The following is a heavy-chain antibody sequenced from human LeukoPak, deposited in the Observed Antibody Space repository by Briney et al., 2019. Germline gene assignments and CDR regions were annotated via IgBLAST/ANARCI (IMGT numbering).Heavy chain of an antibody. V-gene: IGHV4-34*01. J-gene: IGHJ4*02. D-gene: IGHD3-3*01. CDR2: INHSGST. Sequence: SETLSLTCAVYGGSFSGYYWSWIRQPPGKGLEWIGEINHSGSTNYNPSLKSRVTISVDTSKNQFSLKLSSVTAADTAVYYCARDFWSDYSYVDYWGQGTLVTVSS. CDR3: ARDFWSDYSYVDY. CDR1: GGSFSGYY.